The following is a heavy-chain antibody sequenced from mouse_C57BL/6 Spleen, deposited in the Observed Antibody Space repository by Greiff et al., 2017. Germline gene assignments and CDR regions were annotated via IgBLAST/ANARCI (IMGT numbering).Heavy chain of an antibody. CDR3: ARKGAYYSNLFDY. J-gene: IGHJ2*01. CDR2: IDPSDSYT. CDR1: GYTFTSYW. Sequence: QVQLQQPGAELVMPGASVKLSCKASGYTFTSYWMHWVKQRPGQGLEWIGEIDPSDSYTNYNQKFKGKSTLTVDKSSSTAYMQLSSLTSEDSAVYYCARKGAYYSNLFDYWGQGTTLTVAS. D-gene: IGHD2-5*01. V-gene: IGHV1-69*01.